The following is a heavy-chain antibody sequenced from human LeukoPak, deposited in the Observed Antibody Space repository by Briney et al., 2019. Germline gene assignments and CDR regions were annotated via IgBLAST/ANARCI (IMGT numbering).Heavy chain of an antibody. CDR1: GFTVSSNY. D-gene: IGHD6-6*01. Sequence: GGSLRLSCAASGFTVSSNYMNWVRQAPGKGLEWVSLIYSDGSSYYADSVKGRFVISRDNSANTLYLQMNSLRAEDTAVYYCARFQPIYSNSYAWFDPWGQGTLVTVSS. J-gene: IGHJ5*02. V-gene: IGHV3-53*01. CDR2: IYSDGSS. CDR3: ARFQPIYSNSYAWFDP.